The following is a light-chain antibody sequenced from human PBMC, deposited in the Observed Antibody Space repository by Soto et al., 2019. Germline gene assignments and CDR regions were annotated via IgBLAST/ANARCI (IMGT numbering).Light chain of an antibody. CDR2: GAS. CDR1: QSVSSN. CDR3: QQYNNWLTST. V-gene: IGKV3-15*01. Sequence: EIVMTQSPATLSVSPGERATLSCRASQSVSSNLAWYQQKPGQAPRLLIYGASTRATGIPARFSGSGSGTEFTLTISSLQSEYFAVYYCQQYNNWLTSTFGQGTKVDIK. J-gene: IGKJ1*01.